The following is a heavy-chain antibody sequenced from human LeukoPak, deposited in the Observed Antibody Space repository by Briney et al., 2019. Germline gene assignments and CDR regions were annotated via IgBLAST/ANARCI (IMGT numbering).Heavy chain of an antibody. Sequence: GGSLRLSCAVSGFTFSSYWMSWVRQAPGKGLEWVANIKPDGSEKNYVDSLKGRFTISRDNAKNSLYLHMNSLSAEDTAVYYCARESNVGDTRFLNYWGQGTLVTVSS. D-gene: IGHD1-26*01. J-gene: IGHJ4*02. CDR3: ARESNVGDTRFLNY. CDR1: GFTFSSYW. CDR2: IKPDGSEK. V-gene: IGHV3-7*01.